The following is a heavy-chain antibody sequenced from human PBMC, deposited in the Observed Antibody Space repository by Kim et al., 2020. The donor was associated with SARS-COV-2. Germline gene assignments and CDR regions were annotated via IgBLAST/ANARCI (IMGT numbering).Heavy chain of an antibody. CDR3: AREYFGDYDWFFDY. Sequence: ADSVKGRFTISRDNSKNTLYLQMNSLRAEDTAVYYCAREYFGDYDWFFDYWGQGTLVTVSS. J-gene: IGHJ4*02. D-gene: IGHD4-17*01. V-gene: IGHV3-66*01.